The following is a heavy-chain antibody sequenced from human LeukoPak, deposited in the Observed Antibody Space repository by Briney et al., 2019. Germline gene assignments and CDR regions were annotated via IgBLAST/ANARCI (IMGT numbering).Heavy chain of an antibody. CDR3: AKDPIYQPLLPFDY. J-gene: IGHJ4*02. Sequence: PGGSLRLSCAAPGFTFSSYAMHWVRQAPGKGLEWVAVISYDGSNKYYADSVKGRFAISRDNSKNTLYLQMNSLRAEDTAVYYCAKDPIYQPLLPFDYWGQGTLVTVSS. D-gene: IGHD2-15*01. V-gene: IGHV3-30*09. CDR2: ISYDGSNK. CDR1: GFTFSSYA.